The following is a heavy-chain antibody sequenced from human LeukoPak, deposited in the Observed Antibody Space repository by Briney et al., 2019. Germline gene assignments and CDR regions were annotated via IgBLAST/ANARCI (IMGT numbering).Heavy chain of an antibody. CDR3: ARDPIVFLGWDV. D-gene: IGHD3-3*02. CDR2: IKVYGSDK. CDR1: GFTVSTYW. J-gene: IGHJ6*04. Sequence: GGSLRLSCAASGFTVSTYWMSWLRQAPGKGLEWVANIKVYGSDKFYVDSVKGRFTISGDNTKNSLYLQMNSLRVEDTAVYYCARDPIVFLGWDVWGKGTTVTVSS. V-gene: IGHV3-7*01.